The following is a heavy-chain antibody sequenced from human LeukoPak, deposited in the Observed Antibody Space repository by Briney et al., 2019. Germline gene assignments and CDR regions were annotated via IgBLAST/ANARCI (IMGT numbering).Heavy chain of an antibody. V-gene: IGHV1-69*13. D-gene: IGHD4-17*01. Sequence: SVKVSCKASGYTFTSYYMHWVRQAPGQGLEWMGGIIPIFGTANYAQKFQGRVTITADESTSTAYMELSSLRSEDTAVYYCAREGDYETSNWFDPWGQGTLVTVSS. CDR2: IIPIFGTA. J-gene: IGHJ5*02. CDR3: AREGDYETSNWFDP. CDR1: GYTFTSYY.